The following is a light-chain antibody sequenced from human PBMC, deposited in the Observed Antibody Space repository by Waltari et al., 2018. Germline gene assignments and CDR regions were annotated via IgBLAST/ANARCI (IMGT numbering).Light chain of an antibody. CDR2: GAS. V-gene: IGKV3-15*01. CDR1: QSVSSN. CDR3: QQYNNWPPGA. J-gene: IGKJ1*01. Sequence: EIVMTQSPATLSVSPGERATLSCRASQSVSSNLAWYQQKPGQAPRLLIHGASTRVTGIPARFSGSGSGTEFTLTISSLQSEDFAVYYCQQYNNWPPGAFGQGTKVEIK.